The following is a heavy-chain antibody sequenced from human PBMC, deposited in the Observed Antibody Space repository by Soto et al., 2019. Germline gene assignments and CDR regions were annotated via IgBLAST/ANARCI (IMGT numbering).Heavy chain of an antibody. CDR1: GPTFSTYG. V-gene: IGHV3-21*01. CDR2: ITSSGSYI. Sequence: DVQLVESGGGLVKPGGSLRLFCVASGPTFSTYGMNWIRQTPGKGLEWVSSITSSGSYIHYADSVQGRFTVSRDNAKNSMYLQMNSLRVEDTAVYFSARDESAGSSTSNWGQGTLVTVSS. CDR3: ARDESAGSSTSN. D-gene: IGHD2-2*01. J-gene: IGHJ4*02.